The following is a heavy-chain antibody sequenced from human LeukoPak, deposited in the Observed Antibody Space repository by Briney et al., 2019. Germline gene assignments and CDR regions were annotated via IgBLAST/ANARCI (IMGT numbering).Heavy chain of an antibody. J-gene: IGHJ4*02. Sequence: GGSLRLSCAASGFSFSSYAMSWVRQAPGKGLEWVSAISGSGGSTFYADSVKGRFTISRDNSKNTLHLQMDSLRAEDTAVYYCAKDRPSGYCSSTSCYFDYWGQGTLVTVSS. CDR2: ISGSGGST. V-gene: IGHV3-23*01. CDR1: GFSFSSYA. CDR3: AKDRPSGYCSSTSCYFDY. D-gene: IGHD2-2*01.